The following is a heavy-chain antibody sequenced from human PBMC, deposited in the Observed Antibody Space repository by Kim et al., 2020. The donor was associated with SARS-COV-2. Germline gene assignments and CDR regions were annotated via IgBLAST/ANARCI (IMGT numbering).Heavy chain of an antibody. V-gene: IGHV1-24*01. CDR2: FDPEDGES. CDR1: VSAYTVSELF. D-gene: IGHD2-15*01. J-gene: IGHJ6*02. Sequence: ASVKVSCKVSVSAYTVSELFMHWVRQAPGKGLEWMGTFDPEDGESSYAQNLQGRLTMTEDSATDTVYMELSSLRPEDTAVYYCATRGGYYYGMDVWGQGT. CDR3: ATRGGYYYGMDV.